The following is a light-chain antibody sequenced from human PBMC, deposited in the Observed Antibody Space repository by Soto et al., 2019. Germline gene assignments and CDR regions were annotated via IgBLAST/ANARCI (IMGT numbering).Light chain of an antibody. J-gene: IGKJ1*01. CDR1: QSVSSN. CDR3: QQYNYWPRR. CDR2: GAS. Sequence: IVMTQSLEKQCVYPGERPTLSSKASQSVSSNLAWYQQKPGQAPRLLIYGASTRATGIPARFSGSGSGTEFTLTISCLQSEDFAVYNCQQYNYWPRRFAQGTKVDI. V-gene: IGKV3-15*01.